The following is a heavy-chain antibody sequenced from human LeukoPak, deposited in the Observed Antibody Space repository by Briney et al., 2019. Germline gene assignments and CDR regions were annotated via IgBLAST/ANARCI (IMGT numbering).Heavy chain of an antibody. V-gene: IGHV4-4*09. Sequence: PSETLSLTCTVSGGSISSYYWSWIRQPPGKGLEWIGYIYTSGSTNYNPSLKSRVTISVDTSKNQFSLKLSSVTAADTAVYYCARPRGAYDGSGFDIWGQGTMVTVSS. CDR3: ARPRGAYDGSGFDI. CDR2: IYTSGST. CDR1: GGSISSYY. J-gene: IGHJ3*02. D-gene: IGHD3-22*01.